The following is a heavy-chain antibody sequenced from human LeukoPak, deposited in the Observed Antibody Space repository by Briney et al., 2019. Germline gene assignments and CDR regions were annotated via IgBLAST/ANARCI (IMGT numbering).Heavy chain of an antibody. CDR2: IKQDGSEK. V-gene: IGHV3-7*01. CDR1: GFTFSSYW. CDR3: ARGGDIVVVPAASFFDP. J-gene: IGHJ5*02. D-gene: IGHD2-2*01. Sequence: GGSLRLSCAASGFTFSSYWMSWVRQAPGKGLEWVANIKQDGSEKYYVDSVKGRFTISRDNAKNSLYLQMNSLRAEDTAVYYCARGGDIVVVPAASFFDPWGQGTLVTVSS.